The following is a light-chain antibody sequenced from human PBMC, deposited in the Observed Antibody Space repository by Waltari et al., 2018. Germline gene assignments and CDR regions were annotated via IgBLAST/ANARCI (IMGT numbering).Light chain of an antibody. CDR2: EVT. CDR1: SRDVGAYDY. CDR3: CSYACHSWV. V-gene: IGLV2-8*01. J-gene: IGLJ3*02. Sequence: QSALTQPPSASGSPGQSVTISCSGTSRDVGAYDYVSWYQQHPGKAPKLMIYEVTERPSGVPDRFSGSKSDNTASLTVSGLQADDEADYYCCSYACHSWVFGGGTRLTVL.